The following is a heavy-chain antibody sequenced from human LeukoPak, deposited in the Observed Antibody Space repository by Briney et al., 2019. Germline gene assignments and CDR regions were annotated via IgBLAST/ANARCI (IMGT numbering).Heavy chain of an antibody. Sequence: SETLSLTCTVSGGSVSSTIYYWGWIRQPPGKGLEWIGSIYYSGSTYYNPSLKSRATISVDTSKNQFSLKPSSVTAADTAVYYCARVIGYCSSTNCSTYYGMDVWGQGTTVTVSS. J-gene: IGHJ6*02. V-gene: IGHV4-39*01. CDR3: ARVIGYCSSTNCSTYYGMDV. CDR2: IYYSGST. D-gene: IGHD2-2*01. CDR1: GGSVSSTIYY.